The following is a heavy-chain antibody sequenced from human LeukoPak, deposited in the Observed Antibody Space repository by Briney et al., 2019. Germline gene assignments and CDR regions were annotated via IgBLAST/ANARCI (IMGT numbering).Heavy chain of an antibody. D-gene: IGHD6-19*01. CDR1: GFTFSSYA. CDR2: ISYDGSNK. CDR3: VRSGYSNGWYRN. J-gene: IGHJ4*02. Sequence: GGSLRLSCAASGFTFSSYAMHWVRQAPGKGLEWVAVISYDGSNKYYADSVKGRFTISRDNSKNTLYLQMNSLTVDDTAVYYCVRSGYSNGWYRNWGQGTLVTVSS. V-gene: IGHV3-30*14.